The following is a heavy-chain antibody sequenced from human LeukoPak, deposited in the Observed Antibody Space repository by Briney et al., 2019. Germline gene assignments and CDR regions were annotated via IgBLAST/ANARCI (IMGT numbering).Heavy chain of an antibody. CDR1: GGSISSYY. CDR2: TYYSGST. D-gene: IGHD4-17*01. V-gene: IGHV4-59*01. CDR3: ARGVHGDHHHHFDS. J-gene: IGHJ4*02. Sequence: SETLSLTCTVSGGSISSYYWSWIRQPPGKGLEWIGYTYYSGSTNYNPSLKSRVTISVDTSKNQFSLKLSSVTAADTAVYYCARGVHGDHHHHFDSWGQGTLVTVSS.